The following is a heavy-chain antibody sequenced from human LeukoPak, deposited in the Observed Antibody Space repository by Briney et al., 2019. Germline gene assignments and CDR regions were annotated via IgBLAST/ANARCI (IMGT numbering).Heavy chain of an antibody. CDR2: IYYSGST. J-gene: IGHJ3*02. D-gene: IGHD4-23*01. Sequence: SGTLSLTCAVSGVSIDSGNWWIWVRQPPGKGLEWIGYIYYSGSTNYNPSLKSRVTISVDTSKNQFSLKLSSVTAADTAVYYCARVPYGGNSGVGAFDIWGQGTMVTVSS. V-gene: IGHV4-4*02. CDR3: ARVPYGGNSGVGAFDI. CDR1: GVSIDSGNW.